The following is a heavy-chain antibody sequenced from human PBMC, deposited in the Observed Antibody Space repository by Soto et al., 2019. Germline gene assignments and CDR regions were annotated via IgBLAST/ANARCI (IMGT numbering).Heavy chain of an antibody. Sequence: QVQLVQFGAEVKKPGASVKVSCKASGYTFTSYGICWVRQAPGQGLEWMGLISAYNGNINYAQKLHGRVTMTKDTPTSPAYIELMGLKSDDTAVYYCSRDSPPVDDWGQVPLVTVSS. CDR2: ISAYNGNI. CDR1: GYTFTSYG. V-gene: IGHV1-18*01. J-gene: IGHJ4*02. CDR3: SRDSPPVDD.